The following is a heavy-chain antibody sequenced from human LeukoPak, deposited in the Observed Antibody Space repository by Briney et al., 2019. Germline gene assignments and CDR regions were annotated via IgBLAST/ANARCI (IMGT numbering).Heavy chain of an antibody. CDR3: ALSEGWLQFFDY. Sequence: ASVKVSCKASGYTFTSYDINWVRQAPGQGLEWMGGIIPIFGTANYAQKFQGRVTITTDESTSTAYMELSSLRSEDTAVYYCALSEGWLQFFDYWGQGTLVTVSS. V-gene: IGHV1-69*05. D-gene: IGHD5-24*01. CDR1: GYTFTSYD. J-gene: IGHJ4*02. CDR2: IIPIFGTA.